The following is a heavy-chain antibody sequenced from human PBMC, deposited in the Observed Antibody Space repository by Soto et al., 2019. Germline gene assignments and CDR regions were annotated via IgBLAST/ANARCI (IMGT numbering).Heavy chain of an antibody. V-gene: IGHV1-8*01. CDR2: MTPNSGNT. D-gene: IGHD1-26*01. Sequence: QVQLVQSGAEVKKPGASVKVSCKASGYTFTNYDINWVRQATGQGLEWMGWMTPNSGNTGYAQKFQGRVTMTRDTAKSTAYMELSSLRSDDTAVYYCARTTYGLGDFDYWGQGTLVTVSS. J-gene: IGHJ4*02. CDR3: ARTTYGLGDFDY. CDR1: GYTFTNYD.